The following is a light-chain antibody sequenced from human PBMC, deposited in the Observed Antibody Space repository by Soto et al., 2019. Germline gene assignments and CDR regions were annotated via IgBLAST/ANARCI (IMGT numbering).Light chain of an antibody. CDR3: QSYDSSLTDVV. CDR1: SFNIGAGYD. Sequence: QSVLTQPPSVSGAPGQRVTISCTGTSFNIGAGYDVHWYQQLPGTAPRLLIYDNNRRPSGSPDRFSGSKSDTSASLAITGLQAEDEADYYCQSYDSSLTDVVFGGGTKLTVL. V-gene: IGLV1-40*01. CDR2: DNN. J-gene: IGLJ2*01.